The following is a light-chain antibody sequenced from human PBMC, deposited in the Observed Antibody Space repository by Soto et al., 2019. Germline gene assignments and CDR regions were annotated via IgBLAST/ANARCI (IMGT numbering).Light chain of an antibody. CDR2: STN. J-gene: IGLJ2*01. CDR3: LLDFGGARV. V-gene: IGLV7-43*01. CDR1: PGAVTSGFY. Sequence: QAVVTQEPSLTVSPGGTVPLTCASSPGAVTSGFYPNWLPQKPGQAPRALIYSTNNKHSWTPARFSGSLLGGKAALTLSGVQPEDEADYYCLLDFGGARVFGGGTKLTVL.